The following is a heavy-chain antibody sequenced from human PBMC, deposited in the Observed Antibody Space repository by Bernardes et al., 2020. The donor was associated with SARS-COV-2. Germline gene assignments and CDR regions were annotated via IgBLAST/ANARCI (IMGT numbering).Heavy chain of an antibody. J-gene: IGHJ4*02. CDR1: GFTFDDYA. CDR3: AKGHMVRGVTIGKFDY. D-gene: IGHD3-10*01. Sequence: GGSLRLSCAASGFTFDDYAMHWVRQTPGKGLEWVSGITCNSSDIDYTDSVKGRFTISRDNAKNSLYLQINSLRPEDTALYYCAKGHMVRGVTIGKFDYWGQGTLVTVSS. CDR2: ITCNSSDI. V-gene: IGHV3-9*01.